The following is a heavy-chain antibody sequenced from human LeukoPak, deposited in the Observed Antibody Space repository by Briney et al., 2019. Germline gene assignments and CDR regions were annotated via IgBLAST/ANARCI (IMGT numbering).Heavy chain of an antibody. D-gene: IGHD3-22*01. Sequence: GRSLRLSCAASGFTFDDYAMHWVRQAPGKGLEWVSGISWNSGSIGYADSVKGRFTISRDNAKNSLYLQMNSLRAEDTALYYCATGDSSGYLVDYWGQGTLVTVSS. CDR3: ATGDSSGYLVDY. CDR1: GFTFDDYA. V-gene: IGHV3-9*01. CDR2: ISWNSGSI. J-gene: IGHJ4*02.